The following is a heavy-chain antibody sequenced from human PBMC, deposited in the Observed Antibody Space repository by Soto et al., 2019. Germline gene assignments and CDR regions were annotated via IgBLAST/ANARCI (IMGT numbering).Heavy chain of an antibody. V-gene: IGHV4-39*07. CDR1: GGSISSSSYY. CDR2: IYYSGTT. CDR3: AREIVTTVTPYFDY. J-gene: IGHJ4*02. Sequence: PSETLSLTCTVSGGSISSSSYYWGWIRQPPGKGMEWIGTIYYSGTTYYNPSLKSRVTISVDTSKNQFSLKLSSVTAADTFVYYCAREIVTTVTPYFDYWGQGTLVTVSS. D-gene: IGHD4-4*01.